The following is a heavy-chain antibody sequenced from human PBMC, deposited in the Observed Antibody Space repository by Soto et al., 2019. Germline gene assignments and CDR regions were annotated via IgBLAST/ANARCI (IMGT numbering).Heavy chain of an antibody. CDR3: ARVSGRRTTGTLAPDY. J-gene: IGHJ4*02. V-gene: IGHV3-11*01. CDR2: ISSSGSTI. Sequence: GGSLRLSCAASGFTFSDYYMSWIRQAPGKGPEWVSYISSSGSTIYYADSVKGRFTISRDNAKNSLYLQMNSLRAEDAAVYYCARVSGRRTTGTLAPDYWGQGTLVTVSS. D-gene: IGHD1-1*01. CDR1: GFTFSDYY.